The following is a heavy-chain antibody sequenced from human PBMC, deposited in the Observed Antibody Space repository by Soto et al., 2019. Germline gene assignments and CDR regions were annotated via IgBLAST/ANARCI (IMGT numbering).Heavy chain of an antibody. V-gene: IGHV1-18*01. CDR3: AREGLITGTRYYYYGMDV. J-gene: IGHJ6*02. D-gene: IGHD1-7*01. Sequence: ASVKVSCKASGYTFTSYGLSWVRQAPGQGLEWMGWISGYNGRTNYAQNLRGRLTMTTDTSTSTAYMELRSLRSDDTAVYYCAREGLITGTRYYYYGMDVWG. CDR2: ISGYNGRT. CDR1: GYTFTSYG.